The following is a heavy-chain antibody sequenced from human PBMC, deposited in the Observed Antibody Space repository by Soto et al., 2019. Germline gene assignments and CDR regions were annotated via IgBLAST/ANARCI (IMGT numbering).Heavy chain of an antibody. CDR3: VKETVAAAYVETSPFDF. V-gene: IGHV3-23*01. D-gene: IGHD2-15*01. Sequence: GGSLRLSCASSGFTFSSYAMGWVRHAPGTGLKWVSVIDGSGGDTSFADSVKGRFTISRDNSKNTLYLHMNSLRAEDTARYYCVKETVAAAYVETSPFDFWGQGTLVTVSS. CDR2: IDGSGGDT. CDR1: GFTFSSYA. J-gene: IGHJ4*02.